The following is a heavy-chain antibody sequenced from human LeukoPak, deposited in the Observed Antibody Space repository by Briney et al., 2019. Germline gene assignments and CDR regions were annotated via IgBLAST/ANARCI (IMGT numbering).Heavy chain of an antibody. Sequence: ASVKVSCKVSGYTLTELSMHWVRQAPGKGLEWMGGFDPEDGETIYAQKFQGRVTMTEDTSTDTAYMELSSLRSEDTAVYYCASPNPQYSYGSYFDYWGQGTLVTVSS. CDR3: ASPNPQYSYGSYFDY. D-gene: IGHD5-18*01. V-gene: IGHV1-24*01. CDR1: GYTLTELS. J-gene: IGHJ4*02. CDR2: FDPEDGET.